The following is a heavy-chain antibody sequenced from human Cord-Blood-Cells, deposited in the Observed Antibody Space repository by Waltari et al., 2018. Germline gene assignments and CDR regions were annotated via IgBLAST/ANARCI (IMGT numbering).Heavy chain of an antibody. J-gene: IGHJ4*02. CDR2: IIPILGIA. CDR1: GCTFSSYA. V-gene: IGHV1-69*10. CDR3: AREGYSGYDWVGYYFDY. Sequence: QVQLVQSGAEVKKPGSSVKVSCKASGCTFSSYAISWVRQAPGQGLEWMGGIIPILGIANYAQKFQGRVTITADKSTSTAYMELSSLRSEDTAVYYCAREGYSGYDWVGYYFDYWGQGTLVTVSS. D-gene: IGHD5-12*01.